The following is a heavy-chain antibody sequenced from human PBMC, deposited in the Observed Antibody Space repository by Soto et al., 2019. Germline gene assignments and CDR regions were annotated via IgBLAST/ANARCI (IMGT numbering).Heavy chain of an antibody. CDR1: GYTFTGYY. Sequence: ASVKVSCKASGYTFTGYYMHWVRQAPGQGLEWMGWINPNSGGTNYAQKFQGWVTMTRDTSISTAYMELSRLRSDDTAVYYCARPKGAYYYYGMDVWGQGTTVTVSS. D-gene: IGHD3-16*01. V-gene: IGHV1-2*04. CDR3: ARPKGAYYYYGMDV. CDR2: INPNSGGT. J-gene: IGHJ6*02.